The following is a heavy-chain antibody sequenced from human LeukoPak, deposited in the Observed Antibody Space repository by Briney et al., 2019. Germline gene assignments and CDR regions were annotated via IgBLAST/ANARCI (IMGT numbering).Heavy chain of an antibody. V-gene: IGHV4-61*02. Sequence: SETLSLTCTVSGGSISSGSYYWSWIRQPAGKGLEWIGRIYTSGSTNYNPSLKSRVTISVDTSKSQFSLKLSSVTAADTAVYYCARRRVRGVIWFDPWGQGTLVTVSS. CDR3: ARRRVRGVIWFDP. CDR2: IYTSGST. D-gene: IGHD3-10*01. J-gene: IGHJ5*02. CDR1: GGSISSGSYY.